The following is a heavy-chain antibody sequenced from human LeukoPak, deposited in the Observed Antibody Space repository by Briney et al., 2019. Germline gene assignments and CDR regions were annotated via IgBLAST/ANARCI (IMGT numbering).Heavy chain of an antibody. CDR2: IGAYNGNT. J-gene: IGHJ4*02. CDR3: ARVVGANRAYIATTHTKDY. CDR1: GYTFTSYG. Sequence: GASVKVSCKASGYTFTSYGISWVRQAPGQGLEWMGWIGAYNGNTNYAQKLQGRVTMTTDTSTSTAYMELRSLRSDDTAVYYCARVVGANRAYIATTHTKDYWGQGTLVTVSS. V-gene: IGHV1-18*01. D-gene: IGHD3-16*01.